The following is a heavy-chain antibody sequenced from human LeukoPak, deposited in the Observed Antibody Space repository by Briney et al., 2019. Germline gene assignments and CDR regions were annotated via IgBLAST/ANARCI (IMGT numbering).Heavy chain of an antibody. V-gene: IGHV3-21*01. D-gene: IGHD6-19*01. CDR1: GFTFSSYS. J-gene: IGHJ5*02. CDR3: ARGAVAGTGGDP. CDR2: ISSSSSYI. Sequence: GGSLRLSCAASGFTFSSYSMNWVRQAPGKGLEWVSFISSSSSYIYYADSVKGRFTISRDNAKNSLYLQMNSLRAEDTAVYYCARGAVAGTGGDPWGQGTLVTVSS.